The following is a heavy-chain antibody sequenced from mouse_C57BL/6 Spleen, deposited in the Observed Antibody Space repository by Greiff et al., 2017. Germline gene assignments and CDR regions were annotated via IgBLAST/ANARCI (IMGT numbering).Heavy chain of an antibody. J-gene: IGHJ4*01. Sequence: VQLKESGAELVKPGASVKISCKASGYAFSSYWMNWVKQRPGKGLEWIGQIYPGDGDTNYNGKFKGKATLTADKSSSTAYMQLSSLTSEDSAVYFCARSALLLRYYAMDYWGQGTSVTVSS. CDR3: ARSALLLRYYAMDY. D-gene: IGHD1-1*01. V-gene: IGHV1-80*01. CDR1: GYAFSSYW. CDR2: IYPGDGDT.